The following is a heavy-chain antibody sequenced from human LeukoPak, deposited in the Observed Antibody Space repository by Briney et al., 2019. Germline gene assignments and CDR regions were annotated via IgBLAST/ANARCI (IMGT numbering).Heavy chain of an antibody. J-gene: IGHJ4*02. CDR1: GFTFSSYA. V-gene: IGHV3-23*01. CDR2: ISGGGSFT. Sequence: PGGSLRLSCAASGFTFSSYAMSWVRQAPVKGLEWVSTISGGGSFTYYADSVKGRFTISRDNSMKTLYLQMNSLRAEDTAVYYCAKSLDSGSYYKYDYWGQGILVTVSS. CDR3: AKSLDSGSYYKYDY. D-gene: IGHD3-10*01.